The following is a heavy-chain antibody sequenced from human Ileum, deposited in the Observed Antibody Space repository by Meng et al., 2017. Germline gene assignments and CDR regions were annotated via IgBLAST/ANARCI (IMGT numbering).Heavy chain of an antibody. Sequence: QVHLVQSGAEVKKPGASVKVSCKASGYTFTGYHLHWGRQAPGQGLEWMGRINPNSGGTIYAQKFQGRVTMTRDTSISTGYMELSRLRSDDTAVYYCAIITAGGAWGQGTLVTVSS. V-gene: IGHV1-2*06. CDR3: AIITAGGA. J-gene: IGHJ5*02. CDR1: GYTFTGYH. D-gene: IGHD1-20*01. CDR2: INPNSGGT.